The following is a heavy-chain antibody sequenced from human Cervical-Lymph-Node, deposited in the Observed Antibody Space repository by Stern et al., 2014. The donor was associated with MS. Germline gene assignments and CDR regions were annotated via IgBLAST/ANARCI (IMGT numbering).Heavy chain of an antibody. CDR2: IDWDDDK. V-gene: IGHV2-70*01. Sequence: ESGPALVKPTQTLTLTCTFSGFSLSTSGMCVSWIRQPPGKALEWLALIDWDDDKYYSTSLKTRLTISKDTSKNQVVLTMANMDPVDTATYYCARIGDFYGDYDGSYFDYWGQGTLVTVSS. CDR1: GFSLSTSGMC. J-gene: IGHJ4*02. CDR3: ARIGDFYGDYDGSYFDY. D-gene: IGHD4-17*01.